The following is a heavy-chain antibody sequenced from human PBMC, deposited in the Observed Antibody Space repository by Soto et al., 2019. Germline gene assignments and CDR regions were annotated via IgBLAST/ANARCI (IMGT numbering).Heavy chain of an antibody. J-gene: IGHJ3*02. CDR2: IFHTGTT. CDR1: GGSISSYY. CDR3: TTEAYDNSGSLAFDI. D-gene: IGHD3-22*01. Sequence: ETLSLTCTVSGGSISSYYYSWIRQPPGKGLEWIGYIFHTGTTSYNPSLKSRVTLSVDTSQSQFSLKLNSVTAADTAVYYCTTEAYDNSGSLAFDIWGPGTLVTVSS. V-gene: IGHV4-59*08.